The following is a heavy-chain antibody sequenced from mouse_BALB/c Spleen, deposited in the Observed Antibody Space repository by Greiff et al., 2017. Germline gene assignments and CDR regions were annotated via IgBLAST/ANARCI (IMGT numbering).Heavy chain of an antibody. CDR3: ARDYGSSHWYFDV. Sequence: EVKLVESGPGLVKPSQSLSLTCTVTGYSITSDYAWNWIRQFPGNKLEWMGYISYSGSTSYNPSLKSRISITRDTSKNQFFLQLNSVTTEDTAMYYCARDYGSSHWYFDVWGAGTTVTVSS. V-gene: IGHV3-2*02. CDR1: GYSITSDYA. D-gene: IGHD1-1*01. J-gene: IGHJ1*01. CDR2: ISYSGST.